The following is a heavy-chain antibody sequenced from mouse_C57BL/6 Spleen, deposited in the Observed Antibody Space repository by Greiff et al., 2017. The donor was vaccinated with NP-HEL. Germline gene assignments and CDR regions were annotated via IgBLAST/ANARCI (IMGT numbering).Heavy chain of an antibody. CDR2: IYPRSGNT. CDR3: VYYYGSSPWFAY. CDR1: GYTFTSYG. D-gene: IGHD1-1*01. V-gene: IGHV1-81*01. J-gene: IGHJ3*01. Sequence: VKLMESGAELARPGASVKLSCKASGYTFTSYGISWVKQRTGQGLEWIGEIYPRSGNTYYNEKFKGKATLTADKSSSTAYMELRSLTSEDSAVYFCVYYYGSSPWFAYWGQGTLVTVSA.